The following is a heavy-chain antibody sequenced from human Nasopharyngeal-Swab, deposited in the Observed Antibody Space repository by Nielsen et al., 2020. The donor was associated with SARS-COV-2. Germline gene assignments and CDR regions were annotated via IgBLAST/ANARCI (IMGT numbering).Heavy chain of an antibody. CDR2: ISSSTSYI. D-gene: IGHD3-10*01. CDR1: GFTFSKYS. CDR3: ARDGFGESPYYYYYGMDV. J-gene: IGHJ6*02. V-gene: IGHV3-21*01. Sequence: GESLKISCAASGFTFSKYSMNWVRQAPGKGLEWVSSISSSTSYIYYADSVKGRFTISRDNAKNSLYLQMNSLRAEDTAVYYCARDGFGESPYYYYYGMDVWGQGTTVTVSS.